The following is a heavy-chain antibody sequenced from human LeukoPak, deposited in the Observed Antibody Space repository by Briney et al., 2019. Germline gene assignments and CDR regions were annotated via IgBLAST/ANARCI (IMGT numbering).Heavy chain of an antibody. CDR1: GFSFNNFA. J-gene: IGHJ4*02. Sequence: GGSLRLSCAASGFSFNNFAMHWVRQAPGKGLEWVAFIRYDGTSEYYADSVKGRFTISRDNSKNTLYLQMNSLGPEDTAVYYCAKQGTRSWMSFGYWGQGTLVTVSS. V-gene: IGHV3-30*02. D-gene: IGHD1-26*01. CDR3: AKQGTRSWMSFGY. CDR2: IRYDGTSE.